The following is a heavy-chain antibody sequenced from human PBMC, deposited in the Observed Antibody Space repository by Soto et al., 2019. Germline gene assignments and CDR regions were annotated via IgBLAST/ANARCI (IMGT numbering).Heavy chain of an antibody. V-gene: IGHV1-69*13. CDR2: IIPIFGTA. D-gene: IGHD2-15*01. Sequence: SVKVSCKASGGTFSSYAISWVRQAPGQGPEWMGGIIPIFGTANYAQKFQGRVTITADESTSTAYMELSSLRSEDTAVYYCAINAGYCSGGSCYGGDYWGQGTTVTVSS. J-gene: IGHJ4*03. CDR1: GGTFSSYA. CDR3: AINAGYCSGGSCYGGDY.